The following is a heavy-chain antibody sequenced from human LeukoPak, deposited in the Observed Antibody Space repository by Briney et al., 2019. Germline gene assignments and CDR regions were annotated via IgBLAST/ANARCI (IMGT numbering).Heavy chain of an antibody. CDR3: VRDFRSADY. Sequence: PGGSLRLSCAASGFIFSTYCMHWVRQAPGKGPMWVSRICPDGTVTNYADSVKARFSISRDNARNTVYLQMNSLRAEDTAVYYCVRDFRSADYWGQGTLVTVPS. CDR1: GFIFSTYC. V-gene: IGHV3-74*01. J-gene: IGHJ4*02. CDR2: ICPDGTVT.